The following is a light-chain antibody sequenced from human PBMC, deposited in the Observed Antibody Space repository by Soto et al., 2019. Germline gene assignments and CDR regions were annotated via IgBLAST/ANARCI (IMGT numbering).Light chain of an antibody. CDR3: SSYTSSILV. CDR1: SSDVGGYNY. V-gene: IGLV2-14*01. Sequence: QSALTQPASVSGSPGQSITISCTTTSSDVGGYNYVSWYQQHPGKAPKLMIYEVTNRPSGVSNRFSGSKSGNTASLTISGLQVEDEADYYCSSYTSSILVFGGGTKLTVL. J-gene: IGLJ2*01. CDR2: EVT.